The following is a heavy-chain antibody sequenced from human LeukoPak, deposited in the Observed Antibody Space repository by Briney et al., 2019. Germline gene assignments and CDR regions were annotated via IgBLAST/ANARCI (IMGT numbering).Heavy chain of an antibody. D-gene: IGHD2-2*01. V-gene: IGHV4-34*01. CDR3: ARRSVVPAAMAYYYYCYMDV. CDR1: GGSFSGYY. CDR2: INHSGST. Sequence: PSETLSLTCAVYGGSFSGYYWSWIRQPPGKGLEWIGEINHSGSTNYNPSLKSRVTISVDTSKNQFSLKLSSVTAADTAVYYCARRSVVPAAMAYYYYCYMDVWGKGTTVTISS. J-gene: IGHJ6*03.